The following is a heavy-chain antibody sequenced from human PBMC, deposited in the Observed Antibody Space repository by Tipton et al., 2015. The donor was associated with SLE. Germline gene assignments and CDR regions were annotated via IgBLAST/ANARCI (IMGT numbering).Heavy chain of an antibody. D-gene: IGHD1-26*01. CDR1: GDSMSRSDYC. CDR3: ARGVQKWELRPFLMDV. J-gene: IGHJ6*04. V-gene: IGHV4-39*07. Sequence: LRLSCTVSGDSMSRSDYCWGWVRQAPGKGLEWIGSIYYGGSTDYNASLKSRVTISLDMSNKQFSLSLSPVTAADTAVYYCARGVQKWELRPFLMDVWGKGTTVSVSA. CDR2: IYYGGST.